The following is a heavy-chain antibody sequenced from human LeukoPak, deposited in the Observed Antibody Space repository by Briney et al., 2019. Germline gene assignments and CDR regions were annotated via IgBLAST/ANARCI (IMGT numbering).Heavy chain of an antibody. CDR2: IYDSGST. V-gene: IGHV4-59*08. J-gene: IGHJ4*02. CDR3: ARYGGGVLWYFDY. CDR1: GGSISRYY. D-gene: IGHD3-10*01. Sequence: SETLSLTCTVSGGSISRYYWSWIRQPPGKGLERIGYIYDSGSTKYSPSLQSRVTMSVDTSRNQFSLKLSSVTAADTAVYYCARYGGGVLWYFDYWGQGTLVTVSS.